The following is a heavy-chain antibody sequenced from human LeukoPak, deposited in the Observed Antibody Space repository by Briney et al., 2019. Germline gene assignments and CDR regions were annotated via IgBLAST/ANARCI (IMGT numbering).Heavy chain of an antibody. J-gene: IGHJ4*02. CDR2: IYYSGST. D-gene: IGHD3-22*01. CDR1: GGSISSYY. Sequence: SETLSLTCTVSGGSISSYYWSWIRQPPGKGLEWIGSIYYSGSTYYNPSLKSRVTISVDTSKNQFSLKLSSVTAADTAVYYCAASKPHYDSSGYYPHWGQGTLVTVSS. V-gene: IGHV4-59*05. CDR3: AASKPHYDSSGYYPH.